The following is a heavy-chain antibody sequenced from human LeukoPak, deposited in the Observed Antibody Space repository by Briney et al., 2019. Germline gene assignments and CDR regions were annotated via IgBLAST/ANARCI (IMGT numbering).Heavy chain of an antibody. J-gene: IGHJ4*02. CDR2: ISWNSGSI. CDR3: AKTRGYDLVGYFDY. CDR1: GFTFDDYA. V-gene: IGHV3-9*01. Sequence: GRSLRLSCAASGFTFDDYAMHWVRQAPGKGLEWVSGISWNSGSIGYADSVKGRFTISRDNAKNSPYLQMNSLRAEDTALYYCAKTRGYDLVGYFDYWGQGTLVTVSS. D-gene: IGHD5-12*01.